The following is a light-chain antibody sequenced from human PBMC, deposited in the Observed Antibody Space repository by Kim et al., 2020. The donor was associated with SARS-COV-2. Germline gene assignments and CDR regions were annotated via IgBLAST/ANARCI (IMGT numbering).Light chain of an antibody. CDR2: GAS. CDR3: QQYNNWPLT. V-gene: IGKV3-15*01. CDR1: QSVSSN. Sequence: EIVMTQSPATLSVSPGERATLSCRASQSVSSNLAWYQQKPGQAPRLLIYGASTGATGIPARFSGSGSGTEFTLTISSLQSEDFAAYYCQQYNNWPLTFGGGTKVDIK. J-gene: IGKJ4*01.